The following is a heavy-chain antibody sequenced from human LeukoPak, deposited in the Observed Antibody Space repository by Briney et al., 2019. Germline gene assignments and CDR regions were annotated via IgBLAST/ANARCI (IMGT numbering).Heavy chain of an antibody. J-gene: IGHJ6*02. CDR3: APRLSVVVPGAQYGMDV. V-gene: IGHV3-74*01. D-gene: IGHD2-2*01. CDR2: INSDGSST. Sequence: GGPLRLSCGASGFTFSSFWMHWVRQAPGKGLVWVSRINSDGSSTSYADSVKGRFTISGDNAKNMLYLQMNSLRAEDTAVYYCAPRLSVVVPGAQYGMDVWGQGTTVTVSS. CDR1: GFTFSSFW.